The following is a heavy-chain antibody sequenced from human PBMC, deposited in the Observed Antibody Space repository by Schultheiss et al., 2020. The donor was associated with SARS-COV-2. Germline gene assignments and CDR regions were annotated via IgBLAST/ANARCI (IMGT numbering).Heavy chain of an antibody. CDR3: ARVPDRGSYYDSRGDY. CDR2: INHSGST. CDR1: GGSISSGGYY. Sequence: SETLSLTCAVSGGSISSGGYYWSWIRQPPGKGLEWIGEINHSGSTNYNPSLKSRVTISVDTSKNQFSLKLSSVTAADTAVYYCARVPDRGSYYDSRGDYWGQGTLVTVSS. V-gene: IGHV4-61*08. J-gene: IGHJ4*02. D-gene: IGHD3-22*01.